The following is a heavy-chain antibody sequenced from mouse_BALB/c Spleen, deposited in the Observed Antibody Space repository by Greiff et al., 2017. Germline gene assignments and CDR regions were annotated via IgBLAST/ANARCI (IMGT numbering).Heavy chain of an antibody. CDR1: GFTFSSFG. Sequence: EVKLVESGGGLVQPGGSRKLSCAASGFTFSSFGMHWVRQAPEKGLEWVAYISSGSSTIYYADTVKGRFTISRDNPKNTLFLQMTSLRSEDTAMYYCARMIDYWGQGTSVTVSS. J-gene: IGHJ4*01. D-gene: IGHD2-4*01. V-gene: IGHV5-17*02. CDR2: ISSGSSTI. CDR3: ARMIDY.